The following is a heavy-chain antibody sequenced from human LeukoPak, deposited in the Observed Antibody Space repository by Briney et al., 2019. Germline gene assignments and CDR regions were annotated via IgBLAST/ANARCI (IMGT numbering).Heavy chain of an antibody. J-gene: IGHJ3*02. CDR3: ARGAFWSFDI. Sequence: PGGSLRLSCAASGFTFTRYWMKWVRQAPGKGLEWVANINEDGSEKYYVDSVKGRFTISRDNAKSSLYLQMNSLRAEDTAVYYCARGAFWSFDIWGQGTMATVSS. CDR1: GFTFTRYW. CDR2: INEDGSEK. D-gene: IGHD3-3*02. V-gene: IGHV3-7*04.